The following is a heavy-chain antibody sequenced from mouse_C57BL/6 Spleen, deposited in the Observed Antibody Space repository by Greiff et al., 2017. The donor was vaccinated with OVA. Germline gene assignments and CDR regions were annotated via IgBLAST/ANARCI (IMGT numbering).Heavy chain of an antibody. V-gene: IGHV5-9-1*02. J-gene: IGHJ4*01. D-gene: IGHD1-1*01. CDR1: GFTFSSYA. Sequence: EVKLMESGEGLVKPGGSLKLSCAASGFTFSSYAMSWVRQTPEKRLEWVAYISSGGDYIYYADTVKGRFTISRDNARNTLYLQLSSLKSEDTAMYYCTRDFITTVGGSAMDYWGQGTSVTVSS. CDR3: TRDFITTVGGSAMDY. CDR2: ISSGGDYI.